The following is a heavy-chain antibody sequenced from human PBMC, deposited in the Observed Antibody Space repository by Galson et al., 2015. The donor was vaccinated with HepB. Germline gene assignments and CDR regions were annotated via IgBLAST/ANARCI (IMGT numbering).Heavy chain of an antibody. Sequence: LRLSCAASGFTFSSYGMHWVRQAPGKGLEWVAVISYDGSNKYYADSVKGRFTISRDNSKNTLYLQMNSLRAEDTAVYYCAKGGILEWLSIDYWGQGTLVTVSS. CDR3: AKGGILEWLSIDY. D-gene: IGHD3-3*01. CDR2: ISYDGSNK. V-gene: IGHV3-30*18. J-gene: IGHJ4*02. CDR1: GFTFSSYG.